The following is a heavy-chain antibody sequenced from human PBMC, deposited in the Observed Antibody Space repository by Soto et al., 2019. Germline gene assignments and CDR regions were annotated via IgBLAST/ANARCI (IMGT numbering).Heavy chain of an antibody. CDR1: GFSLSGFA. D-gene: IGHD3-22*01. CDR2: ISNDGTNQ. J-gene: IGHJ6*02. CDR3: AKAYYYDSSGYYDNYYAMDV. V-gene: IGHV3-30*18. Sequence: GGSLRLSCDASGFSLSGFAMHWVRQAPGQGLEWVAVISNDGTNQYYSESVKGRFTISRDNSKNTLYLQMNNLRAEDTAVYYCAKAYYYDSSGYYDNYYAMDVWAQGTTVTVSS.